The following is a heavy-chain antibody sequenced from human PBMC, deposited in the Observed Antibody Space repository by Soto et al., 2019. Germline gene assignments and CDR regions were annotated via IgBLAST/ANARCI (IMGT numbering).Heavy chain of an antibody. J-gene: IGHJ6*02. D-gene: IGHD3-22*01. CDR2: ISYDGSNK. CDR3: ARVPYDSSGYYTPWAYYGMDV. V-gene: IGHV3-30-3*01. CDR1: GFTFSSYA. Sequence: PVGSLRLSCAASGFTFSSYAMHWVRQAPGKGLEWVAVISYDGSNKYYADSVKGRFTISRDSAKNTLYLQMNSLRAEDTAVYYCARVPYDSSGYYTPWAYYGMDVWGQGTTVTVSS.